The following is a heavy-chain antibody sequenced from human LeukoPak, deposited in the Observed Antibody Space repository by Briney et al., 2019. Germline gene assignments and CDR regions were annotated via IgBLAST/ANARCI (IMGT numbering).Heavy chain of an antibody. CDR1: VGSISSGSYY. CDR3: ARFGGYDSPNWFDP. Sequence: SQTLSLTCTVSVGSISSGSYYWRWIRQPAGKGLEWIGRIYTSGSINYNPSLKSRFTISVETSQNQFSLKLRSVTASDTAVYYCARFGGYDSPNWFDPWGQGTLVSVSS. J-gene: IGHJ5*02. D-gene: IGHD5-12*01. V-gene: IGHV4-61*02. CDR2: IYTSGSI.